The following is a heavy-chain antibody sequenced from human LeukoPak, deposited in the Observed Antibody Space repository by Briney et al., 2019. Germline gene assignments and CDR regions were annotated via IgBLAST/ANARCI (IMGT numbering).Heavy chain of an antibody. CDR1: GFTFSSYW. V-gene: IGHV3-7*03. CDR2: IKQDGSEK. Sequence: GGSLRLSCAASGFTFSSYWMSWVRQAPGKGLEWVANIKQDGSEKYYVDSVKGRFTISRDTSRSTLYLQMNSLRAEDAAVYYCAKAPVTSCRGAFCYPFDYWGQGTLVTVSS. J-gene: IGHJ4*02. D-gene: IGHD2-15*01. CDR3: AKAPVTSCRGAFCYPFDY.